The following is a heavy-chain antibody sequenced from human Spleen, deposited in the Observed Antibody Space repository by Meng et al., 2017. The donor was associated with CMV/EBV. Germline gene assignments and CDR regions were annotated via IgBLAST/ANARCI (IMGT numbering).Heavy chain of an antibody. D-gene: IGHD1-26*01. J-gene: IGHJ4*01. CDR1: GIIFIDSA. CDR2: IRYDGSNK. Sequence: GESLKISCTTSGIIFIDSAMGWVRQAPGKGLEWVAFIRYDGSNKYYADSVKGRFTISRDNSKNTLYLQMNSLRAEDTAVYYCARDLIRGVVGARPRGPGDLWGHGTLVTVSS. CDR3: ARDLIRGVVGARPRGPGDL. V-gene: IGHV3-30*02.